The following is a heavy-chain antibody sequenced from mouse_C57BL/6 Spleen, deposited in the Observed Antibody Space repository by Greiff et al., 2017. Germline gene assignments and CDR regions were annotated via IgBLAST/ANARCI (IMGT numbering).Heavy chain of an antibody. J-gene: IGHJ4*01. Sequence: EVQGVESGGDLVKPGGSLKLSCAASGFTFSSYGMSWVRQTPDKRLEWVATISSGGSYTYYPDSVKGRFTISRDNAKNTLYLQMSSLKSEDTAMYYCARRGITGGDYYARDYGGQGTSVPVPS. CDR2: ISSGGSYT. V-gene: IGHV5-6*01. CDR1: GFTFSSYG. CDR3: ARRGITGGDYYARDY.